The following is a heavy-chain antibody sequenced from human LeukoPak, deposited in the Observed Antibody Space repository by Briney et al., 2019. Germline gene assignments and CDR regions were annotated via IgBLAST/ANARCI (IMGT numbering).Heavy chain of an antibody. CDR1: GDSVSSDSAA. D-gene: IGHD2-15*01. CDR3: ARGLYCSGGTCYNWFDP. V-gene: IGHV6-1*01. Sequence: SETLSLTCAISGDSVSSDSAAWNWIRQSPSRGLEWLGRTYYRSKWHSDSALSVKSRITISPDTSKNQFSLQLSSVTPEDTAVYFCARGLYCSGGTCYNWFDPWGQGTLVTVSS. J-gene: IGHJ5*02. CDR2: TYYRSKWHS.